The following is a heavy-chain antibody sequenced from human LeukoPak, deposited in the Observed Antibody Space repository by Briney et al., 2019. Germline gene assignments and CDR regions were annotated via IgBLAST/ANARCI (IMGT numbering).Heavy chain of an antibody. CDR1: GGSFSGYY. D-gene: IGHD5-18*01. CDR2: INHSGST. CDR3: ARGRTYADTAMAGNDY. J-gene: IGHJ4*02. V-gene: IGHV4-34*01. Sequence: ETLSLTCAVYGGSFSGYYWSWIRQPPGKGLEWIGEINHSGSTNYNPSLKSRVTISVDTSKNQFSLKLSSVTAADTAVYYCARGRTYADTAMAGNDYWGQGTLVTVSS.